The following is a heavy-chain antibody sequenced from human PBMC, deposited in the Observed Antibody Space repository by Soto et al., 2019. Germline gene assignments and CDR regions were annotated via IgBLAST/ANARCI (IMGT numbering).Heavy chain of an antibody. CDR3: ARSRPRAGTPFDY. V-gene: IGHV3-30-3*01. CDR2: ISYDGSNK. Sequence: QVQLVESGGGVVQPGRSLRLSCAASGFTFSSYAMHWVRQAPGKGLEWVAVISYDGSNKYYADSVKGRFTISRDNSKNTLYLQMNSLRAEDTAVYYCARSRPRAGTPFDYWGQGTLVTVSS. D-gene: IGHD1-7*01. CDR1: GFTFSSYA. J-gene: IGHJ4*02.